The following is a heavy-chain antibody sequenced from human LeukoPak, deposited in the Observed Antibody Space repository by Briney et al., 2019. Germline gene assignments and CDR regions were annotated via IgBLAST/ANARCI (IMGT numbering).Heavy chain of an antibody. V-gene: IGHV4-4*07. J-gene: IGHJ2*01. CDR1: GGSIISYY. CDR2: VYSSGTT. CDR3: ARGRYCTTTSCTYWYFDL. D-gene: IGHD2-2*01. Sequence: ASETLSLTCTVSGGSIISYYWSWIRQPAGEGLEWIGRVYSSGTTNYNPSLQSRVTMSVDSSKNQFSLKLNSVTAADTAVYYCARGRYCTTTSCTYWYFDLWGRGTLVTVSS.